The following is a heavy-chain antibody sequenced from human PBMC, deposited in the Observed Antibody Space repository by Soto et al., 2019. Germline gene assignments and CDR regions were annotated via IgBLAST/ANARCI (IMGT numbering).Heavy chain of an antibody. V-gene: IGHV3-11*05. J-gene: IGHJ4*02. CDR3: ARVLSGTRSFDY. CDR1: GFTFSAYY. CDR2: ISSRSNYT. Sequence: QVQLVESGGDLVKSGGSLRLSCAASGFTFSAYYMTWIRQAPGKGLEWLSYISSRSNYTDYADSVKGRFTTSRDNAKNALLLQMNSLRADDTAVYYCARVLSGTRSFDYWGQGTLVTVSS. D-gene: IGHD5-12*01.